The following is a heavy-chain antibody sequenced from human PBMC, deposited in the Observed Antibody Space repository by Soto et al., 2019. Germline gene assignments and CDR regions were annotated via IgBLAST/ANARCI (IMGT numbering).Heavy chain of an antibody. CDR3: ARGGLEMADY. CDR2: INPDGSTT. V-gene: IGHV3-74*01. J-gene: IGHJ4*02. D-gene: IGHD3-3*01. Sequence: EVPLVESGGGLVQHGGSLRLSCAASGFTLSRYWMHWVRQAPGKGLVWVSRINPDGSTTNYADFVKGRFTVSRDNAKDTLYLQMNSLRAEDTAVYYCARGGLEMADYWGQGTLVTVSS. CDR1: GFTLSRYW.